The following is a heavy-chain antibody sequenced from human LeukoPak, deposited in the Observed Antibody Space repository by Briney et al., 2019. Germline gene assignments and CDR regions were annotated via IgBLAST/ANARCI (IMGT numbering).Heavy chain of an antibody. CDR2: IIPIFGTA. D-gene: IGHD2-15*01. J-gene: IGHJ6*02. CDR1: GGTFSSYA. V-gene: IGHV1-69*13. Sequence: ASVKVSCKASGGTFSSYAISWVRQAPGQGLEWMGGIIPIFGTANYAQKFQGRVTITADESTSTGYMELSSLRSEDTVVYYCARSYCSGGSCYRYYYGMDVWGQGTTVTVSS. CDR3: ARSYCSGGSCYRYYYGMDV.